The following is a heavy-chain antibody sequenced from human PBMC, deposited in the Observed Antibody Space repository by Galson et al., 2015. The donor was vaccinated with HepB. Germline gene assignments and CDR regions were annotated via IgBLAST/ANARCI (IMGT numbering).Heavy chain of an antibody. D-gene: IGHD2-2*01. CDR3: ARAAYCFSTSCYGGDLDY. J-gene: IGHJ4*02. CDR1: GYTFTGYY. CDR2: INPNSGGT. Sequence: SVKVSCKASGYTFTGYYMHWVRQAPGQGLEWMGRINPNSGGTNYAQKFQGRVTMTRDTSITTAYMELSSLRSDDTAVYYCARAAYCFSTSCYGGDLDYWGQGTLVTVSS. V-gene: IGHV1-2*06.